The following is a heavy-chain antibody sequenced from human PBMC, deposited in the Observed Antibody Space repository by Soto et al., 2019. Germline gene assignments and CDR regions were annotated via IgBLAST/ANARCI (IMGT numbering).Heavy chain of an antibody. CDR2: ISGSGGST. V-gene: IGHV3-23*01. J-gene: IGHJ3*02. CDR1: GFTFSSYA. D-gene: IGHD3-9*01. Sequence: EVQLLESGGGLVQPGGSLRLSCAASGFTFSSYAMSWVRQAPGKGLEWVSAISGSGGSTYYADSVKGRFTISRDNSKNTLYLQMNSLRAQDTAVYYGANLGGWLSASDAFDIWGQGTMVTVSS. CDR3: ANLGGWLSASDAFDI.